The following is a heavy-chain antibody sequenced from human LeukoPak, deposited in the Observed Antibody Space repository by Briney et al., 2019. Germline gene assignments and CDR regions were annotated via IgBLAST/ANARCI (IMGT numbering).Heavy chain of an antibody. CDR1: GFTFSDYY. J-gene: IGHJ4*02. D-gene: IGHD5-18*01. Sequence: GGSLRLSRAASGFTFSDYYMSWIRQAPGKGLEWVSYISSSGSTIYYADSVKGRFTISRDNAKNSLYLQMNSLRAEDTAAYYCARDAGSGYSYGYSDYWGQGTLVTVSS. CDR3: ARDAGSGYSYGYSDY. V-gene: IGHV3-11*01. CDR2: ISSSGSTI.